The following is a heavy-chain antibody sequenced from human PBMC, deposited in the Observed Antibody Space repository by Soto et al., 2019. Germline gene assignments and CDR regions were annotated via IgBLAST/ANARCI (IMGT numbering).Heavy chain of an antibody. D-gene: IGHD5-18*01. CDR1: GYSFTSYW. J-gene: IGHJ6*02. Sequence: PXESLKISCKCSGYSFTSYWVGLVLQMPGKGLEWMGIIYPGDSDTRYSPSFQGQVTISADKSISTAYLQWSSLKASDTAMYYCARQGIQLWKGGDYYYYYGMDVWGQGTTVTVSS. CDR2: IYPGDSDT. CDR3: ARQGIQLWKGGDYYYYYGMDV. V-gene: IGHV5-51*01.